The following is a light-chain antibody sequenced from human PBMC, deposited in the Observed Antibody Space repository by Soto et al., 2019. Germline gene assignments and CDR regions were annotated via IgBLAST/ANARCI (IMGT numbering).Light chain of an antibody. CDR2: KAS. Sequence: DIQMTQSPSTLSASVGDRVTITCRASQSTSTWLAWYQHKPGKAPNLLIYKASSLESGVPSRFSGSGSGTEFTLTISSLQPDDVATYSCQQYNNWPWKFGQGTKVEIK. CDR3: QQYNNWPWK. CDR1: QSTSTW. V-gene: IGKV1-5*03. J-gene: IGKJ1*01.